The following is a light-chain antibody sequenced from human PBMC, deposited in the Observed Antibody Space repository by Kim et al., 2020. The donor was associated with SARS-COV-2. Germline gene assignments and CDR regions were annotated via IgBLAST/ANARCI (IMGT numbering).Light chain of an antibody. V-gene: IGKV3-20*01. J-gene: IGKJ2*01. Sequence: EIVLTQSPGTLSLSPGERATLSCRASQNINSNYLAWYQQRPGQPPRLLFFDASNRATGVPDRFSGSGSGTDFTLTISRLEPEDFAIYYCQQYASSVYTFGQGTKLEIK. CDR2: DAS. CDR3: QQYASSVYT. CDR1: QNINSNY.